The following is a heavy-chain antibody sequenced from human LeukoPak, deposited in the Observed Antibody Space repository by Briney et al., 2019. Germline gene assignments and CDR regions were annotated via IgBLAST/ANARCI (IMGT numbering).Heavy chain of an antibody. J-gene: IGHJ4*02. D-gene: IGHD6-13*01. CDR2: ISSSSSYT. V-gene: IGHV3-11*05. CDR3: ARGDIAAAADY. CDR1: GFTFSDYY. Sequence: GRSLRLSCAASGFTFSDYYMSWIRQAPGKGLEWVSYISSSSSYTNYADSVKGRFTISRDNAKNSLYLQMNSLRAEDTAVYYCARGDIAAAADYWGQGTLATVSS.